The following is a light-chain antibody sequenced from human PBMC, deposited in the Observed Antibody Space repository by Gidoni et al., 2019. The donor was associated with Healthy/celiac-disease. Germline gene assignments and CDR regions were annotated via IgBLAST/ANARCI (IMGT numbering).Light chain of an antibody. J-gene: IGLJ2*01. CDR3: QSYDSSLSGSNGI. CDR1: SSNIGAGYD. CDR2: RNT. V-gene: IGLV1-40*01. Sequence: QSVLTQPPSVSGAPGQRVTISCTGSSSNIGAGYDVHWYQQFPGTAPKLLIFRNTNRPSGVPDRFSGSKSGPSASLAITGLHAEDEAEYYCQSYDSSLSGSNGIFGGGTKLTVL.